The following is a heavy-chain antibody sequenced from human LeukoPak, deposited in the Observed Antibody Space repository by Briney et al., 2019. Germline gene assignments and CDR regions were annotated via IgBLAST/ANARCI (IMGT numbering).Heavy chain of an antibody. Sequence: ASVRVSCKASGYTFTGYYMHWVRQAPGQGLEWMGRINPNSGGTNYAQKFQGRVTMTRDTSISTAYMELSRLRSDDTAVYYCARERRIVVVPAAKNWFDPWGQGTLVTVSS. CDR3: ARERRIVVVPAAKNWFDP. J-gene: IGHJ5*02. V-gene: IGHV1-2*06. CDR1: GYTFTGYY. D-gene: IGHD2-2*01. CDR2: INPNSGGT.